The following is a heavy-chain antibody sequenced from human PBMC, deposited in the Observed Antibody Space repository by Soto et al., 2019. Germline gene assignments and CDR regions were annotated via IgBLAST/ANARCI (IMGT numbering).Heavy chain of an antibody. J-gene: IGHJ4*02. V-gene: IGHV4-39*01. Sequence: QLQLQESGPGLVKPSETLSLTCTVSGGSISSSSYYWGWIRQPPGKGLEWIGNIYYSGSTYYNPSLKSRVTISVDTSKNQFSLNLSSVTAADTAVYYCARLRYYDSSGYYYLFDYWGQGTLVTVSS. CDR1: GGSISSSSYY. D-gene: IGHD3-22*01. CDR2: IYYSGST. CDR3: ARLRYYDSSGYYYLFDY.